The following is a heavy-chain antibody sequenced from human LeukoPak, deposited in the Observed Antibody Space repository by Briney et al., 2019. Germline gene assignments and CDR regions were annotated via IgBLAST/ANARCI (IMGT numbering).Heavy chain of an antibody. CDR2: MNPNIGTT. Sequence: GASVKVSCKASGYTLNNYDINWVRQATGQGLEWMGWMNPNIGTTDYAQKFQGRFTITMDTSISTTYMELSGLTSEDTAVYYCARSRVGNGDYLFEDVWGQGTLVTVSS. V-gene: IGHV1-8*03. D-gene: IGHD4-17*01. CDR3: ARSRVGNGDYLFEDV. J-gene: IGHJ4*02. CDR1: GYTLNNYD.